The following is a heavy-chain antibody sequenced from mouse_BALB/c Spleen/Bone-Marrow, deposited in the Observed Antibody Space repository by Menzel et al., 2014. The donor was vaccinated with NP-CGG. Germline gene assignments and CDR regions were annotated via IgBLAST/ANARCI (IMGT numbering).Heavy chain of an antibody. V-gene: IGHV1-80*01. CDR3: ARGGISVDY. CDR2: IYPGNGDT. CDR1: GYAFSVYW. J-gene: IGHJ2*01. Sequence: VQVVESGAELVRPGSSVKISCKASGYAFSVYWMNWVKQRPGQGLEWIGQIYPGNGDTNYNGKFKGRATLTADKSSNTAYTQLSSLTSEDSAVYFCARGGISVDYWGQGTTLTVSS.